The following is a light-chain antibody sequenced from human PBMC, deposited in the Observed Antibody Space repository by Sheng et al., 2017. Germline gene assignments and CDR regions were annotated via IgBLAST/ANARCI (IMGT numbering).Light chain of an antibody. V-gene: IGLV3-1*01. CDR3: QAWDSSVVV. Sequence: SYELTQPPSVSVSPGQTASITCSGDKLGDNYASWYQQKPGQSPVLVIYQDNKRPSGIPERFSGSSSGNTATLTISGTQAMDEADYYCQAWDSSVVVFGGGTKLTVL. CDR1: KLGDNY. CDR2: QDN. J-gene: IGLJ2*01.